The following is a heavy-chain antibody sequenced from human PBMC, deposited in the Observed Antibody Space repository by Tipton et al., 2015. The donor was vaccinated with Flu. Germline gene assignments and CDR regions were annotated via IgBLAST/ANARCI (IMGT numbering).Heavy chain of an antibody. CDR3: ARGRAVAGFRGFDY. Sequence: LRLSCTVSGGSISSGSYYWSWIRQPAGKGLEWIGRIYTSGSTNYNASLKSRVTISVDTSKNQFSLKLSSVTAADTAVYYCARGRAVAGFRGFDYWGQGTLVTVSS. J-gene: IGHJ4*02. CDR1: GGSISSGSYY. CDR2: IYTSGST. V-gene: IGHV4-61*02. D-gene: IGHD6-19*01.